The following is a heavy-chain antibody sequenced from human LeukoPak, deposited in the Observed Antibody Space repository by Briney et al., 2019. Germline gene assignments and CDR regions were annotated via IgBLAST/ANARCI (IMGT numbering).Heavy chain of an antibody. CDR2: ISGHNGHT. V-gene: IGHV1-18*04. CDR3: ARGPGIAVAGVFDY. CDR1: GYTFTSYG. Sequence: GASVKVSCKASGYTFTSYGINWVRQAPGQGLEWMGWISGHNGHTNYVQKMQGRVTMTTDTSTNTAYMELRNPTSDDTAVYYCARGPGIAVAGVFDYWGQGSLVTVSS. D-gene: IGHD6-19*01. J-gene: IGHJ4*02.